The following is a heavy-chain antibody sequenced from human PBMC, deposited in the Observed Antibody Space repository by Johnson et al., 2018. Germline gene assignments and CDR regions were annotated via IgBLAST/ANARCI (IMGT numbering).Heavy chain of an antibody. CDR1: GHTISNYV. J-gene: IGHJ3*02. V-gene: IGHV1-69*01. D-gene: IGHD6-19*01. CDR2: IIPVFGTG. Sequence: QVQLVQSGAEVKKPGSSVKVSCKASGHTISNYVISWVRQAPGQGLEWIGGIIPVFGTGKYAQKFQGRVTITADASTSTVYMEMSSLGSDDTAVFYGSRPSPPQNSGLYGDAFDIWGQGTMVTVSS. CDR3: SRPSPPQNSGLYGDAFDI.